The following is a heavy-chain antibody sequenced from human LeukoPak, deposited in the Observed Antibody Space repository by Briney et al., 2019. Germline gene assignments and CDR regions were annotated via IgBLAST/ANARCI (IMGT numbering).Heavy chain of an antibody. D-gene: IGHD2-2*02. V-gene: IGHV4-39*01. Sequence: KPSETLSLTCTVSGGSISSSSYYWGWIRQPPGKGLEWIGSIYYSGSTYYNPSLKSRVTISVDTSKNQFSLKLSSVTAADTAVYYCARLRARGYCSSTSCYRGGYYYMDVWGKGTTVTVSS. CDR2: IYYSGST. J-gene: IGHJ6*03. CDR3: ARLRARGYCSSTSCYRGGYYYMDV. CDR1: GGSISSSSYY.